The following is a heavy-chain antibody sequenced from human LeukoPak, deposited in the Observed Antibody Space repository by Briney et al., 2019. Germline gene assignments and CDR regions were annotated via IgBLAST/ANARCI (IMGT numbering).Heavy chain of an antibody. V-gene: IGHV3-74*01. J-gene: IGHJ4*02. CDR3: AREHTWELLYGGPTESDY. CDR1: GFTFSSYW. Sequence: GGSLRLSCAASGFTFSSYWMHWVRQAPGKGLVWVSRINSDGSSTSYADSVKGRFTISRDNAKNTLCLQMNSLRAEDTAVYYCAREHTWELLYGGPTESDYWGQGTLVTIS. CDR2: INSDGSST. D-gene: IGHD1-26*01.